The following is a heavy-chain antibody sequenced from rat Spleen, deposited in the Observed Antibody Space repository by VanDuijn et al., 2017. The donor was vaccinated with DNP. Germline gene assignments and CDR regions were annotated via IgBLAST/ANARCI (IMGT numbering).Heavy chain of an antibody. D-gene: IGHD4-1*01. CDR1: GFTFSNYG. Sequence: EVQLVESGGGLVQPGRSLKLSCAASGFTFSNYGMAWVRQTPTKVLEWFASIMNTGIKTYYPDSVKGRFTTSRDNAKSTLYLQINSLRSEDTATYYCARGHGDYWGQGVMVTVSS. J-gene: IGHJ2*01. CDR3: ARGHGDY. V-gene: IGHV5S13*01. CDR2: IMNTGIKT.